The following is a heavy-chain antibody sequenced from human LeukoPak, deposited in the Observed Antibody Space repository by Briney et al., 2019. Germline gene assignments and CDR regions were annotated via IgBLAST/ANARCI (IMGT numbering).Heavy chain of an antibody. V-gene: IGHV3-7*03. J-gene: IGHJ2*01. CDR3: ASFYDWYLDL. CDR2: IKQDGSEK. D-gene: IGHD3-16*01. Sequence: GGSLRLSCAASGFTFSSYAMSWVRQAPGKGLEWVANIKQDGSEKYYVDSVKGRFTISRDNAKNSLYLQMNSLRAEDTAVYYCASFYDWYLDLWGRGTLVTVSS. CDR1: GFTFSSYA.